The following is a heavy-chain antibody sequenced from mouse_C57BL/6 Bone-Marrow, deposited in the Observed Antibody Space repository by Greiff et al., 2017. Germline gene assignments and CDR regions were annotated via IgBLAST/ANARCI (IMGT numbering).Heavy chain of an antibody. CDR2: IYPSDSDT. V-gene: IGHV1-52*01. Sequence: QVQLQQPGAELVRPGSSVKLSCKASGYTFTSYWMHWVKQRPIQGLEWIGNIYPSDSDTHYNQKFKDKATLTVDTSSSTAYMQLSSLPSEYSAVYYFARRGFLWYFDVWGTGTTVTVSS. CDR1: GYTFTSYW. CDR3: ARRGFLWYFDV. J-gene: IGHJ1*03.